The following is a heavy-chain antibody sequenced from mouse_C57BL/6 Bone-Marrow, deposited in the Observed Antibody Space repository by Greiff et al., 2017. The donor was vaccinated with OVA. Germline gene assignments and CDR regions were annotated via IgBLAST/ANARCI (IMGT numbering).Heavy chain of an antibody. J-gene: IGHJ3*01. Sequence: EVQLQQSGPELVKPGASVKISCKASGYTFTDYYMNWVKQSHGKSLEWIGDINPYNGGTSYNQKFKGKATLTVDKSSSTAYMELRGLTAEDAAVYYCARRGPPFAYWGQGTLVTVSA. CDR2: INPYNGGT. CDR3: ARRGPPFAY. CDR1: GYTFTDYY. V-gene: IGHV1-26*01.